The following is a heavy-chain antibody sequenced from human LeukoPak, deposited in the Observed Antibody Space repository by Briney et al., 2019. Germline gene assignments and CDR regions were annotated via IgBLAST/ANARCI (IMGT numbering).Heavy chain of an antibody. J-gene: IGHJ4*02. Sequence: GGSLRLSCAAPGFTFRSYAMSWVRQAPGKGLEWVSAISGSGGSTYYADSVKGRFTISRDNSKTTLYLQVNSLRAEDTAVYYCAKDFAVYSTSYYDYWGQGALVIVSS. CDR1: GFTFRSYA. CDR3: AKDFAVYSTSYYDY. CDR2: ISGSGGST. V-gene: IGHV3-23*01. D-gene: IGHD6-13*01.